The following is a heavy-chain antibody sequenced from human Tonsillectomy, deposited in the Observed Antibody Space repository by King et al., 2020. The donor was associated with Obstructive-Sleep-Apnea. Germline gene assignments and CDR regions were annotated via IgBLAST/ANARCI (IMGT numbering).Heavy chain of an antibody. CDR1: GGTFINYA. D-gene: IGHD3-9*01. V-gene: IGHV1-69*04. CDR3: ARDPAAKLRYFDWSPSYYGMDV. CDR2: IIPILGIT. J-gene: IGHJ6*02. Sequence: QLVQSGAEVKKPGSSVKVSCKASGGTFINYAISWVRQAPGQGLEWMGGIIPILGITNYAQKFQGRVTITADKSTRTAFMEVSRLRSEDTALYYCARDPAAKLRYFDWSPSYYGMDVWGQGTTVTVSS.